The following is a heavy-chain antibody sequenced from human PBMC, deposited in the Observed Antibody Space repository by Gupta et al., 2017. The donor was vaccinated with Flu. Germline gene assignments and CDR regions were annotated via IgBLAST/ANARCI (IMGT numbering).Heavy chain of an antibody. V-gene: IGHV4-59*01. J-gene: IGHJ3*02. Sequence: QVQLQESGPGLVKPSETLSLTCTVSGGSISSYYWSWIRQPPGKGLEWIGYIYYSGSTNYNPSLKSRVTISVDTSKNQFSLKLSSVTAADTAVYYCARGEDIVVVPAADGAFDIWGQGTMVTVSS. CDR2: IYYSGST. CDR1: GGSISSYY. D-gene: IGHD2-2*01. CDR3: ARGEDIVVVPAADGAFDI.